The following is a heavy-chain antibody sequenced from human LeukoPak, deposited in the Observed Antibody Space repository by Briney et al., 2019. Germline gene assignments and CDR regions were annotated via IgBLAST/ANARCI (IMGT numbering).Heavy chain of an antibody. CDR3: ARHRYYYDSSGYYYQP. V-gene: IGHV4-59*01. D-gene: IGHD3-22*01. J-gene: IGHJ5*02. CDR1: GASISSYY. Sequence: SETVSLTCTVSGASISSYYWSWIRQPPGKGLEWIGYIYYSGSTNYIPSLKSRVTISVDTSKNQFSLRLSSVTAADTAVYYCARHRYYYDSSGYYYQPWGQGTLVTVSS. CDR2: IYYSGST.